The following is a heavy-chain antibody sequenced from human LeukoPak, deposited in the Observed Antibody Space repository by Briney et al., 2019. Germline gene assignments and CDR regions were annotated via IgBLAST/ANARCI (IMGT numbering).Heavy chain of an antibody. CDR3: ARSRSSGWHDF. V-gene: IGHV1-46*01. CDR1: GYTFTSYY. CDR2: INPSGGST. J-gene: IGHJ4*02. D-gene: IGHD6-19*01. Sequence: ASVKVSCKASGYTFTSYYMHWVRQAPGQGLGWMGIINPSGGSTTFAQKFQGRVTMTRDASTSTVYLELSSLRSEDTAVYYCARSRSSGWHDFWGQGTLVIVSS.